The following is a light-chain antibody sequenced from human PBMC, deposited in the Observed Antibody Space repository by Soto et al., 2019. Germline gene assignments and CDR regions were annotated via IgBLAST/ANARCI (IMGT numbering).Light chain of an antibody. V-gene: IGLV2-18*02. CDR2: DVS. Sequence: QSALTQPPSVSGSPGQSVAISCTGTSSDVGTYNRVSWYQQPPGTAPRLMIYDVSNRPSGVPDRCSGSKSGNTASLTISGLQAEDEADYYCSSYTSTSTYVFGTGTKLTVL. CDR1: SSDVGTYNR. CDR3: SSYTSTSTYV. J-gene: IGLJ1*01.